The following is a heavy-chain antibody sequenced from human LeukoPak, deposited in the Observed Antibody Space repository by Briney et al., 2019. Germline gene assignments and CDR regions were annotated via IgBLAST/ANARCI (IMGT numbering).Heavy chain of an antibody. CDR2: IYYSGST. V-gene: IGHV4-59*08. CDR3: ARHRIVGAYYFDY. Sequence: ASETLSLTCTVSGGSISSYYWSWIRQPPGKGLEWIGYIYYSGSTNYNPSLKSRVTISVDTSKNQFSLKLSSVTAADTAVYYCARHRIVGAYYFDYWGQGTLVTVSS. J-gene: IGHJ4*02. D-gene: IGHD1-26*01. CDR1: GGSISSYY.